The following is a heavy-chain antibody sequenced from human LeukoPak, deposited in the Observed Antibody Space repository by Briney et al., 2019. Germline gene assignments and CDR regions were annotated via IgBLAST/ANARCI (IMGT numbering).Heavy chain of an antibody. D-gene: IGHD2-2*01. CDR3: AREGCSSTSCYGGSDY. CDR2: INHSGST. Sequence: SETLSLTCAVYGGSFSGYYWSWIRQPPGNGLEWIGEINHSGSTNYNPSLKSRVTISVDTSKNQFSLKLSSVTAADTAVYYCAREGCSSTSCYGGSDYWGQGTLVTVSS. V-gene: IGHV4-34*01. CDR1: GGSFSGYY. J-gene: IGHJ4*02.